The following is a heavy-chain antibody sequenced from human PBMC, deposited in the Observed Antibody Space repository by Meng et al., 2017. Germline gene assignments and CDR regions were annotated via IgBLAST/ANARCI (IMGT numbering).Heavy chain of an antibody. CDR2: IYYSGST. CDR1: GGSISSYY. D-gene: IGHD1-26*01. J-gene: IGHJ4*02. V-gene: IGHV4-59*01. CDR3: ARDHSGSYPN. Sequence: QVQLQESGPGLVKPSATLSLTCTVSGGSISSYYWSWIRQPPGKGLEWIGYIYYSGSTNYNPSLKSRVTISVDTSKNQFSLKLSSVTAADTAVYYCARDHSGSYPNWGQGTLVTVSS.